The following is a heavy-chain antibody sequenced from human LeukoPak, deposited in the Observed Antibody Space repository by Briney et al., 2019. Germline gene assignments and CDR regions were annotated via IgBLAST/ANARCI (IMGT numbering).Heavy chain of an antibody. J-gene: IGHJ5*02. V-gene: IGHV4-39*01. Sequence: SETLSLTCTVSGGSISSSSYYWGWIRQPPGKGLEWIGSIYYSGSTYYNPSLKSRVTISVDTSKNQFSLKLSAVTAADTAVYYCARITRGPWGQGTLVTVSS. CDR2: IYYSGST. D-gene: IGHD1-14*01. CDR3: ARITRGP. CDR1: GGSISSSSYY.